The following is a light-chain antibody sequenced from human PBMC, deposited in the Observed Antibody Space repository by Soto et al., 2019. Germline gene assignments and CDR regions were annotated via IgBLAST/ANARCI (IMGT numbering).Light chain of an antibody. CDR1: QSVLYSSNNKNY. CDR2: WAS. Sequence: DIVMTQSPDSLAVSLGERATINCKSSQSVLYSSNNKNYLAWYQQKAGQPPKLLIYWASTRESGVPDRFSGSGSGTDFTLTISSLQAEDVAVYYCQQYNGSPRTFGQGTKVEIK. V-gene: IGKV4-1*01. CDR3: QQYNGSPRT. J-gene: IGKJ1*01.